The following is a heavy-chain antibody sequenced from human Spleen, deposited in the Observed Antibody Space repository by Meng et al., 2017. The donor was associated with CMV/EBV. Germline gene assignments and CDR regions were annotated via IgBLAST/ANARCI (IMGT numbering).Heavy chain of an antibody. CDR1: GYTFTSYG. J-gene: IGHJ6*02. D-gene: IGHD2-2*02. CDR3: AGNNCSSTSCYTRGYYYYDMDV. V-gene: IGHV1-18*01. Sequence: ASVKVSCKASGYTFTSYGISWVRQAPGQGLEWMGWISAYNGNTNYAQKLQGRVAMTTDTSTSTAYMELRSLRSDDTAVYYCAGNNCSSTSCYTRGYYYYDMDVWGQGTTVTVSS. CDR2: ISAYNGNT.